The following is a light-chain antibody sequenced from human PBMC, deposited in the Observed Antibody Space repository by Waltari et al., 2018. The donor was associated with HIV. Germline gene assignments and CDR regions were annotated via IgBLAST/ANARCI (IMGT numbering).Light chain of an antibody. CDR2: EVS. Sequence: QSALTQPASVSGSPGQSLHISCTGTSSDIRSYTSVSWYQQHPGKAPKLVIYEVSNRPSGFSNRFSGSKSGNTASLTISGLQAEDEADYYCSSYISNITWVFGGGTKVTVL. V-gene: IGLV2-14*01. CDR1: SSDIRSYTS. CDR3: SSYISNITWV. J-gene: IGLJ2*01.